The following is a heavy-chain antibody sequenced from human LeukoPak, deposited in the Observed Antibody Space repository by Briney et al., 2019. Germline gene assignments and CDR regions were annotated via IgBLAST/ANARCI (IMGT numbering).Heavy chain of an antibody. Sequence: SETLSLTCNVSGYSISSGYYWGWIRQPPGKGLEWIGNIYHSGSTYYNPSLKSRVTISVDTSKNQFSLKLSSVTAADTAVYYCARPYHYDSSGYSDQWGQGTLVTVSS. D-gene: IGHD3-22*01. CDR3: ARPYHYDSSGYSDQ. J-gene: IGHJ4*02. V-gene: IGHV4-38-2*02. CDR2: IYHSGST. CDR1: GYSISSGYY.